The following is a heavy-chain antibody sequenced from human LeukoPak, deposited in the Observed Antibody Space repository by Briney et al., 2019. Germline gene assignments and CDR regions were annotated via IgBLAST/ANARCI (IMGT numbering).Heavy chain of an antibody. Sequence: GEALKIYCKCSGYSFTIYWIGWVRHRPRKGLEWMGIIYPGGSDTRYSPSFQGQVTIAADKSISTAYLQWSSLKASATAMYYCARLVWGSYQRYFDYWGQGTLVTVSS. CDR2: IYPGGSDT. D-gene: IGHD3-16*01. V-gene: IGHV5-51*01. CDR3: ARLVWGSYQRYFDY. J-gene: IGHJ4*02. CDR1: GYSFTIYW.